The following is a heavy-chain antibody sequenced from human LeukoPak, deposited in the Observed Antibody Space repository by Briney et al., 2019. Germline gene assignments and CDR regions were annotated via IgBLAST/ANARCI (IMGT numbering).Heavy chain of an antibody. J-gene: IGHJ4*02. Sequence: HPGGSLRLSCAASGFTFSSYAMSWVRQAPGKGLEWVSAISGSGGSTYYADSVKGRFTISRDNSKNTLYLQMNSLRAEDTAVYYCAKDLRIAVAGTGPERGYYFDYWGQGTLVTVSS. D-gene: IGHD6-19*01. CDR3: AKDLRIAVAGTGPERGYYFDY. CDR2: ISGSGGST. V-gene: IGHV3-23*01. CDR1: GFTFSSYA.